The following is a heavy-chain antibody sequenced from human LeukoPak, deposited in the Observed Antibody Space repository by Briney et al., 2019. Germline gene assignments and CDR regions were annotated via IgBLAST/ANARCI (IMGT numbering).Heavy chain of an antibody. CDR1: GGSTSSCY. D-gene: IGHD5-24*01. Sequence: SETLSLTWTVSGGSTSSCYCSWIRQPADQGLERIGRIYSSGSTHYNPSLKSRVTMSVDTSKNQSSLMLTSLTGADTGVYYCGRGLAGRDGYNFVSLGEGTLVTVS. J-gene: IGHJ4*02. CDR3: GRGLAGRDGYNFVS. V-gene: IGHV4-4*07. CDR2: IYSSGST.